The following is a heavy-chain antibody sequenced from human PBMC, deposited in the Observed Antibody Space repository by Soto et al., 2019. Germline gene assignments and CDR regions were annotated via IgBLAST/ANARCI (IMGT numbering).Heavy chain of an antibody. CDR1: GGSISTSNYY. V-gene: IGHV4-39*01. J-gene: IGHJ6*02. Sequence: SETLSLTGTVSGGSISTSNYYWGWIRQPPGKGLEWIGSIYYVGRTYYNPSLESRVTISVDTSKNQFSLKLTSVTAADTAVYYCARPLSVLNSLPYVCGQGTTVTVYS. CDR2: IYYVGRT. CDR3: ARPLSVLNSLPYV. D-gene: IGHD2-8*01.